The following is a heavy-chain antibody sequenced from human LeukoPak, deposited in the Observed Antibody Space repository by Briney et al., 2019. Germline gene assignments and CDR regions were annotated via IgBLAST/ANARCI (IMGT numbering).Heavy chain of an antibody. CDR2: VSHSGST. D-gene: IGHD5-18*01. V-gene: IGHV4-4*02. J-gene: IGHJ4*02. CDR3: ARVGSGRYNYGYSLVY. Sequence: PSEALSLTCAVSNASISGRNWWNWVRQPPGKGLEWIGEVSHSGSTNYNPSLKSRVTISVDKSKNQFSLTLSSVTAADTAVYYCARVGSGRYNYGYSLVYWVQGTLVTVSS. CDR1: NASISGRNW.